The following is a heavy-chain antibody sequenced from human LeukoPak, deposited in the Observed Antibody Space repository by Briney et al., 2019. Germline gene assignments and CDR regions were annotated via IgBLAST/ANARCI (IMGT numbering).Heavy chain of an antibody. Sequence: GSVKVSCKASGYTFTSYGISWVRQAPGQGLEWMGWISAYNGNTNYAQKLQGRVTMTTDTSTSTAYMELRSLRSDDTAVYYCARLVSIVVVPAAMMAHYFDYWGQGTLVTVSS. CDR3: ARLVSIVVVPAAMMAHYFDY. J-gene: IGHJ4*02. CDR2: ISAYNGNT. V-gene: IGHV1-18*01. CDR1: GYTFTSYG. D-gene: IGHD2-2*01.